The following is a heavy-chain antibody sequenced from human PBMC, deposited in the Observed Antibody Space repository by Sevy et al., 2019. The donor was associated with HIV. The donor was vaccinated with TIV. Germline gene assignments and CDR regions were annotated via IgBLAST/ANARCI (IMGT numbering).Heavy chain of an antibody. CDR3: ATGVAAADNWFDP. V-gene: IGHV4-39*07. CDR1: GGSISSSSYD. CDR2: IFYSGTT. Sequence: SETLSLTCTVSGGSISSSSYDWGWIRQPPGKGLEWIASIFYSGTTYYNPSLKSRVTISLDMSKNQFSLRLSSVTAADTAVYYCATGVAAADNWFDPWGQGTLVTVSS. D-gene: IGHD6-13*01. J-gene: IGHJ5*02.